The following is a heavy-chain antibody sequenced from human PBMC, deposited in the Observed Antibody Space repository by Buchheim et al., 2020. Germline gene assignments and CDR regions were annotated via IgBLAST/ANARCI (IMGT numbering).Heavy chain of an antibody. J-gene: IGHJ6*02. CDR3: AKDHWVGYSSGWYGMDV. D-gene: IGHD6-19*01. V-gene: IGHV3-30*18. CDR1: GFTFSSYG. Sequence: VQLLESGGGLVQPGGSLRLSCAASGFTFSSYGMHWVRQAPGKGLEWVAVISYDGSNKYYADSVKGRFTISRDNSKNTLYLQMNSLRAEDTAVYYCAKDHWVGYSSGWYGMDVWGQGTT. CDR2: ISYDGSNK.